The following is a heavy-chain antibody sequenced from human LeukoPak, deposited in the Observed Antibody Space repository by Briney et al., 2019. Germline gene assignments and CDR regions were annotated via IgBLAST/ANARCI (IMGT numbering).Heavy chain of an antibody. CDR2: IYWHDDR. CDR3: AHGPTNFYSYYYDSPTPFFDY. D-gene: IGHD3-22*01. CDR1: GFSLSTSGEG. Sequence: SGPTLVKPTQTLTLTCTFSGFSLSTSGEGVGWIRQPPGKALEWLALIYWHDDRRYSPSLKSRLTITKDTSKNQVVLILTDMDPVDTATYYCAHGPTNFYSYYYDSPTPFFDYWGQGTLVTVSS. J-gene: IGHJ4*02. V-gene: IGHV2-5*01.